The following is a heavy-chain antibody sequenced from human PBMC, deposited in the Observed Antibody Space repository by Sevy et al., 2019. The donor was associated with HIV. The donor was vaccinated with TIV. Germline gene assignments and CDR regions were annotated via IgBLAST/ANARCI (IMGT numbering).Heavy chain of an antibody. V-gene: IGHV4-59*01. J-gene: IGHJ6*02. Sequence: SETLSLTCTVSGDSISGYYWSWIRQSPGKGLQWIGYIYYNGRTNYDPSLKSRVIISTDTSKNQFSLKLSSVTAADTAIYYCARAAAKYYYAMDVWGQGTTVTVSS. CDR1: GDSISGYY. CDR2: IYYNGRT. D-gene: IGHD3-16*01. CDR3: ARAAAKYYYAMDV.